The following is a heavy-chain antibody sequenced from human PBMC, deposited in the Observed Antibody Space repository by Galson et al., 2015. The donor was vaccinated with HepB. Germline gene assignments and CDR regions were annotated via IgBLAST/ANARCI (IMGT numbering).Heavy chain of an antibody. CDR3: ARLHPHYDILTGYSYFYYYYYMDV. D-gene: IGHD3-9*01. CDR1: GASISSTTYY. V-gene: IGHV4-39*01. Sequence: SETLSLTCTVSGASISSTTYYWAWIRQPPGKGLEWIGNIFYSGSTYYNPPLKSRVTISVDTSKNRFSLQLSSVTAADTAVFYCARLHPHYDILTGYSYFYYYYYMDVWGKGTTVTVSS. J-gene: IGHJ6*03. CDR2: IFYSGST.